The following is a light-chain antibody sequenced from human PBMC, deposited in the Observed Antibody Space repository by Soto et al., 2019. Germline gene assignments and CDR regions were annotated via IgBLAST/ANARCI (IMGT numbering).Light chain of an antibody. V-gene: IGKV3-11*01. CDR3: RQRSNWPRT. CDR2: DAS. Sequence: EIVLTQSPATLSLSPGERANLSCRASQSVSSYLAWYQQKPGQAPRLLIYDASNKATGIPARFSGSGSGTDFTLTISSLEPEDFAVYYCRQRSNWPRTFGQGTKVDIK. CDR1: QSVSSY. J-gene: IGKJ1*01.